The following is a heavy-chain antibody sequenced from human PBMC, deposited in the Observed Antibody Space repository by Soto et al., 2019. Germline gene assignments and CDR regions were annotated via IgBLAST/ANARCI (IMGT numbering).Heavy chain of an antibody. V-gene: IGHV3-23*01. CDR2: ISGSGGST. CDR3: GKTSGSYYAPYYYYGMDV. D-gene: IGHD1-26*01. CDR1: GFTFSSYA. Sequence: EVQLLESGGGLVQPGGSLRLSCAASGFTFSSYAMSWVRQAPGKGLEWVSAISGSGGSTYYADSVKGRFTISRDNSKNTLYLQINSLRGEDTAVYYCGKTSGSYYAPYYYYGMDVWGQGTTVTVSS. J-gene: IGHJ6*02.